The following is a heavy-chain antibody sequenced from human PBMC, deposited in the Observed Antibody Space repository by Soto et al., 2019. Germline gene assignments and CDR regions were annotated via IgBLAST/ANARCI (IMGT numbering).Heavy chain of an antibody. CDR1: GGSFSGYY. CDR2: INHSGRI. Sequence: SETLSLTCAVYGGSFSGYYWSWIRQPPGKGLEWIGEINHSGRINYNPSLKSRVTISLDTSKNQFSLKLSSVTAADTAVYYCARTRRTETTFYYSSYTDVWGKGTTVTVSS. J-gene: IGHJ6*03. CDR3: ARTRRTETTFYYSSYTDV. D-gene: IGHD4-17*01. V-gene: IGHV4-34*01.